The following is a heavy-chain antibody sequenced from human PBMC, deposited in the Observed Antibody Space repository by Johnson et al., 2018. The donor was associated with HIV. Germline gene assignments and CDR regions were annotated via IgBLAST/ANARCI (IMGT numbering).Heavy chain of an antibody. CDR3: ARDPGPGSSSHERSWGGFDL. Sequence: VQLVESGGGLVQPGGSLRLSCAASGCTFSNYWMTWVRQAPGKGLEWVANINQDGGEKIYGDSVKGRFTISRDNAANSLYLQMNSLRVDEPAVYYCARDPGPGSSSHERSWGGFDLWGQGTMVAVSS. V-gene: IGHV3-7*01. CDR2: INQDGGEK. J-gene: IGHJ3*01. CDR1: GCTFSNYW. D-gene: IGHD6-6*01.